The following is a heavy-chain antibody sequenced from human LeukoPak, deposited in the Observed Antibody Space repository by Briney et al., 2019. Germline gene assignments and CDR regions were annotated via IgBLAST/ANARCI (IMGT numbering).Heavy chain of an antibody. D-gene: IGHD6-13*01. Sequence: GSLRLSCAASGFTVSSNYMSWVRQAPGKGLEWIGEIYHSGSTNYNPSLKSRVTISVDKSKNQFSLKLSSVTAADTAVYYCARSWAAAGRRGAFDIWGQGTMVTVSS. CDR3: ARSWAAAGRRGAFDI. J-gene: IGHJ3*02. CDR2: IYHSGST. V-gene: IGHV4-4*02. CDR1: GFTVSSNY.